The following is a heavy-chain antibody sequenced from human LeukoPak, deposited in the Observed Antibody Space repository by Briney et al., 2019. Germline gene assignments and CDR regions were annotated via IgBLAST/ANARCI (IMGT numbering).Heavy chain of an antibody. CDR2: IDHSGST. CDR3: DGANYDSSGVH. D-gene: IGHD3-22*01. V-gene: IGHV4-34*01. CDR1: GGSFSGYY. J-gene: IGHJ4*02. Sequence: SETLSLTCAVYGGSFSGYYWSWIRQPPGKGLEWIGEIDHSGSTNYNPSLKSRVTISVDTSKNQFSLKLSSVAAADTAVYYCDGANYDSSGVHWGQGTLVTVSS.